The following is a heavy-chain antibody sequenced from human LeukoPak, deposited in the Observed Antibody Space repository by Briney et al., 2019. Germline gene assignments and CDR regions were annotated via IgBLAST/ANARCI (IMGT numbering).Heavy chain of an antibody. CDR1: GGSISSSNW. CDR3: ARSHCSSTSCYADY. D-gene: IGHD2-2*01. CDR2: IYHSGST. J-gene: IGHJ4*02. V-gene: IGHV4-4*02. Sequence: SETLSLTCAVSGGSISSSNWWSWVRQPPGKGLEWSGEIYHSGSTNYNPSLKSRVTISVDKSKNQFSLKLSSVTAADTAVHYCARSHCSSTSCYADYWGQGTLVTVSS.